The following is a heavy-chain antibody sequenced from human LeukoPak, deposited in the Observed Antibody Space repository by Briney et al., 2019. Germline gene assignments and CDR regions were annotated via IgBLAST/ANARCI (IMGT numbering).Heavy chain of an antibody. Sequence: PSETLSLTCAVHGPSFSGYFWSWIRQPPGKGLEWIGEINHRGDTNYNPSLKSRVTISVDTSKNQFSLKLNSVTAADTAVYYCARVPSSSGFWFDPWGQGTLVTVSS. CDR3: ARVPSSSGFWFDP. CDR2: INHRGDT. D-gene: IGHD6-19*01. V-gene: IGHV4-34*01. J-gene: IGHJ5*02. CDR1: GPSFSGYF.